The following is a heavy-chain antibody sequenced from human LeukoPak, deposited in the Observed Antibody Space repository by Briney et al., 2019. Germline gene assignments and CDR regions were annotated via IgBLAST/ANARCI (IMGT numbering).Heavy chain of an antibody. CDR2: INHSGST. CDR3: ARGSVGVIVYFDY. D-gene: IGHD3-16*02. V-gene: IGHV4-34*01. Sequence: PSETLSLTCAVYGGSFSGYYWSWIRQPPGKGLEWIGEINHSGSTNYNPSLKSRVTISVDTSKNQFSLRLSSVTAADTAVYYCARGSVGVIVYFDYWGQGTLVTVSS. CDR1: GGSFSGYY. J-gene: IGHJ4*02.